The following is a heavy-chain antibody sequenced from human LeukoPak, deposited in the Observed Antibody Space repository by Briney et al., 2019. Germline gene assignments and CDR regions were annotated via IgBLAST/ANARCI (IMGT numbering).Heavy chain of an antibody. CDR3: ATSPIVVVPAAMWSDH. V-gene: IGHV1-24*01. J-gene: IGHJ4*02. Sequence: ASVKVSCKVSGYTLTELSMHWVRQAPGKGLEWMGGFDPEDGETIYAQKFQGRVTMTEDTSTDTAYMELSSLRSEDTAVYYCATSPIVVVPAAMWSDHWGQGTLVTVSS. CDR1: GYTLTELS. CDR2: FDPEDGET. D-gene: IGHD2-2*01.